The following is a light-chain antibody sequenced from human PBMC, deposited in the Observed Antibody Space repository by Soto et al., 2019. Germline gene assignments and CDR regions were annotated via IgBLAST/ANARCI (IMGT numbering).Light chain of an antibody. CDR3: QQYNNWPLT. Sequence: EIVMTQSPATLSVSPGERPTLSCRASQSINSNVAWYQQKPGQAPRLLFYGASTRATGIPVRFSGSGSGTEFTLTISSLQSEDFAVYYCQQYNNWPLTFGGGTKVDIK. V-gene: IGKV3-15*01. J-gene: IGKJ4*01. CDR1: QSINSN. CDR2: GAS.